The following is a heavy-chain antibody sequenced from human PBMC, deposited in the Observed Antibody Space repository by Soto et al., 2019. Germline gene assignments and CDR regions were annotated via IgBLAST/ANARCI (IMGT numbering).Heavy chain of an antibody. Sequence: SETLSLTCTVSGGSISSYYWSWIRQPPGKGLEWIGYIYYSGSTNYNPSLKSRVTISVDTSKNQFSLKLSSVTAADTAVYYCARLLYYGSGSSPVGYYYYYMDVWGKGTTVTVSS. D-gene: IGHD3-10*01. CDR3: ARLLYYGSGSSPVGYYYYYMDV. V-gene: IGHV4-59*08. J-gene: IGHJ6*03. CDR2: IYYSGST. CDR1: GGSISSYY.